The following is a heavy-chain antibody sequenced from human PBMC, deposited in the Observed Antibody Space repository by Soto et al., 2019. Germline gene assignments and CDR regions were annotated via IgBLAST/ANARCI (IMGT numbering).Heavy chain of an antibody. CDR1: GYTFTSYG. Sequence: ASVKVSCKASGYTFTSYGISWVRQAPGQGLEWMGWISAYNGNTNYAQKLQGRVTMTTDTSTSTAYMELRSLRSDDTAVYYRERDYYDSSVCNLDYWGQGTLVTVSS. V-gene: IGHV1-18*01. D-gene: IGHD3-22*01. J-gene: IGHJ4*02. CDR3: ERDYYDSSVCNLDY. CDR2: ISAYNGNT.